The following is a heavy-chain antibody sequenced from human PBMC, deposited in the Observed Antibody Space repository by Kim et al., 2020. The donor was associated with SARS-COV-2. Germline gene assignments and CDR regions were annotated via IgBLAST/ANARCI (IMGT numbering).Heavy chain of an antibody. CDR3: ARVGRFLEWLLSNHYYYY. CDR2: INHSGST. D-gene: IGHD3-3*01. Sequence: SETLSLTCAVYGESFSGYYWSWIRQPPGKGLEWIGEINHSGSTNYNPSLKSRVTISVDTSKNQFSLKLSSVTAADTAVYYCARVGRFLEWLLSNHYYYY. J-gene: IGHJ6*03. CDR1: GESFSGYY. V-gene: IGHV4-34*01.